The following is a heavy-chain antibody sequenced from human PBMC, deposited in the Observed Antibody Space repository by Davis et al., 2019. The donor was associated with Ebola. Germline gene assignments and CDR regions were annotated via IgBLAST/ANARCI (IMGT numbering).Heavy chain of an antibody. CDR3: TGGDFWSGQFDY. J-gene: IGHJ4*02. V-gene: IGHV3-23*01. Sequence: GESLKIPCAASGFTFNNFAMSWVRQAPGKGLEWVSAISGTGGGTYYADSVKGRFTISRDNSKNTLYLQMNSLRAEDTAVYYCTGGDFWSGQFDYWGQGTLVTVSS. D-gene: IGHD3-3*01. CDR1: GFTFNNFA. CDR2: ISGTGGGT.